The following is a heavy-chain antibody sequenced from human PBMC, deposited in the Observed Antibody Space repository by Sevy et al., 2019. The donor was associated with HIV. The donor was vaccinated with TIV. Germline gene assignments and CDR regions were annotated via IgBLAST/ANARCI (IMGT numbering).Heavy chain of an antibody. CDR1: GGTFSSYA. CDR3: ARVGDDCSSTSCPMVY. Sequence: ASVKVSCKASGGTFSSYAISWVRQAPGQGLEWMGGIIPIFGTANYAQKFQGRVTITADESTGTAYMELSSLRSEDTAVYYCARVGDDCSSTSCPMVYWGQGTLVTVSS. CDR2: IIPIFGTA. V-gene: IGHV1-69*13. D-gene: IGHD2-2*01. J-gene: IGHJ4*02.